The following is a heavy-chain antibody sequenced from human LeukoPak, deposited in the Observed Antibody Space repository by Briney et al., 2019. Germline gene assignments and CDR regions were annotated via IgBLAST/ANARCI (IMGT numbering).Heavy chain of an antibody. Sequence: ASVKVSCKASGYTFTSYAMNWVRQAPGQGLEWMGWINPNSGGTNYAQKFQGRVTMTRDTSISTAYMELSRLRSDDTAVYYCARDPNYYDSSGYSSSDYWGQGTLVTVSS. CDR2: INPNSGGT. CDR1: GYTFTSYA. CDR3: ARDPNYYDSSGYSSSDY. J-gene: IGHJ4*02. V-gene: IGHV1-2*02. D-gene: IGHD3-22*01.